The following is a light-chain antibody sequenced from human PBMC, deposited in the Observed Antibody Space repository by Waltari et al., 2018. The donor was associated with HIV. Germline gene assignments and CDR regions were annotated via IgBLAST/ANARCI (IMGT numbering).Light chain of an antibody. CDR2: DVS. CDR3: SSYTSSSTPWE. V-gene: IGLV2-14*01. Sequence: QSALPQPASVSGYPGQSFTITCTGTRSDGGLCISVARYQQHPGKAPKLMIYDVSNRPSGVSNRFSGSKSGNTASLTISGLQAEDEADYYCSSYTSSSTPWEFGVGTKLTVL. J-gene: IGLJ3*02. CDR1: RSDGGLCIS.